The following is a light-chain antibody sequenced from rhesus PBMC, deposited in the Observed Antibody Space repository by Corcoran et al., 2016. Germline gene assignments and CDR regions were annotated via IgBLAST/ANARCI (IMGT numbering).Light chain of an antibody. CDR3: QLWDSPRDRYI. J-gene: IGLJ1*01. CDR2: YDS. CDR1: NIGSEN. Sequence: SYDVTQPHSLSVSPGQTASITCGADNIGSENVHWYQLKPAQSPVLVISYDSDRPSGIPERFSGSNSGNTATLTITGVEAGDEADYFCQLWDSPRDRYIFGRGTRLTVL. V-gene: IGLV3-36*02.